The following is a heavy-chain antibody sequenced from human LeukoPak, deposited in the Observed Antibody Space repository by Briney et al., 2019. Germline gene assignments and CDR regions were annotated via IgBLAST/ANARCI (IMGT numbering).Heavy chain of an antibody. J-gene: IGHJ1*01. CDR1: GFTFSSYA. Sequence: GGSLRLSCAASGFTFSSYAMSWVRQAPGKGLEWVSAISGSGGSTYYADSVKGRFTISRDNSKNTLYLQMNSLRAEDTAVYYCAKDLYDSSGYYYPEYFQHWGQGTLVTVSS. CDR2: ISGSGGST. D-gene: IGHD3-22*01. V-gene: IGHV3-23*01. CDR3: AKDLYDSSGYYYPEYFQH.